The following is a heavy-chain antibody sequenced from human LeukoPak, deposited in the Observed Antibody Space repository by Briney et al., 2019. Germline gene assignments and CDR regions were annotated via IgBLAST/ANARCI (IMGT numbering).Heavy chain of an antibody. CDR3: AKAGYPYYSSGMNS. V-gene: IGHV3-66*01. J-gene: IGHJ6*04. CDR1: GFTVSSNY. CDR2: IYSGGST. D-gene: IGHD3-16*02. Sequence: GGSLRLSCAASGFTVSSNYMSWVRQAPGKGLEWVSVIYSGGSTYYADSVKGRFTISRDNSKNTLYLQMNSLRAEDTAVYYCAKAGYPYYSSGMNSWGKGPTATVSP.